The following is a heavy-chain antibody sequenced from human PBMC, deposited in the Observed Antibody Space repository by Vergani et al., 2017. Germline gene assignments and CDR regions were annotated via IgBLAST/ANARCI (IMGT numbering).Heavy chain of an antibody. Sequence: QVQLQESGPGLLKPSQTLSLTCSVAGDSISSGNYYWNWIRQPAGKGLEWMGGIYSSGSTSYNPSIKGRITMSLDTSKNQFSLSLSSVTAADTAVYYCARGTFLHAFDNWGQGTVVTVSS. D-gene: IGHD1-26*01. V-gene: IGHV4-61*02. CDR1: GDSISSGNYY. CDR3: ARGTFLHAFDN. J-gene: IGHJ4*01. CDR2: IYSSGST.